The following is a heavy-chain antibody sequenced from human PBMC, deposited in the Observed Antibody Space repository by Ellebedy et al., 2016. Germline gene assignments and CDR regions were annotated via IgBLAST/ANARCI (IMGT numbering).Heavy chain of an antibody. CDR2: VNTFSGNT. CDR1: GYTFTTFS. J-gene: IGHJ4*02. V-gene: IGHV1-18*04. Sequence: ASVKVSXXASGYTFTTFSITWVRQPPGQGLEWMGFVNTFSGNTKFAQKFQGRVSMTTDSSTHTAYMDLRSLRSDDTAMYYCAKTSGWGYGENWGQGTLVTVSS. D-gene: IGHD3-10*01. CDR3: AKTSGWGYGEN.